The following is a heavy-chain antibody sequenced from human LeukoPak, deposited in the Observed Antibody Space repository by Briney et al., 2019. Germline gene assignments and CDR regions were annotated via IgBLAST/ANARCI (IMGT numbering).Heavy chain of an antibody. CDR2: IIPILGST. Sequence: GASVKVSCKASGAPFTSFAFNWVRQAPGQGLEWMGAIIPILGSTQYSQRFQGRATITADASTSTAYMELRNVKSDDTAVYYCARDLGQNSGVDYWGQGTLITVSS. CDR1: GAPFTSFA. J-gene: IGHJ4*02. D-gene: IGHD3-10*01. V-gene: IGHV1-69*13. CDR3: ARDLGQNSGVDY.